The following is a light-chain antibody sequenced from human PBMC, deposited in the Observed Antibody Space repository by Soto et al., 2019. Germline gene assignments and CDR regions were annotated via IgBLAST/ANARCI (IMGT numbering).Light chain of an antibody. CDR3: QQYNSYRWT. J-gene: IGKJ1*01. CDR2: DAS. Sequence: DIQMTQSPSTLSASVGDTVTITCRASHNIFIWLAWYQHKPGKAPKLLIFDASSLHTGVPSRFGGSGSGTEFTLTISSLQPDDFATYYCQQYNSYRWTFGQGTKVEIK. CDR1: HNIFIW. V-gene: IGKV1-5*01.